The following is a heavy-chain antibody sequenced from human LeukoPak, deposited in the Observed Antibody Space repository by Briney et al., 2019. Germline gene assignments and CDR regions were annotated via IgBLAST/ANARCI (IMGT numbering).Heavy chain of an antibody. V-gene: IGHV6-1*01. CDR2: TYYRSKWYT. D-gene: IGHD3-16*01. Sequence: SQTLSLTFAISGDSVSSNSAAWNWIRQSPSRGLEWLGRTYYRSKWYTYYAVSVKGRITINSDTSRNQFSLQLNSVTPEDTAAYYCARGWGGNIDQWGQGTLVTVSS. CDR1: GDSVSSNSAA. CDR3: ARGWGGNIDQ. J-gene: IGHJ5*02.